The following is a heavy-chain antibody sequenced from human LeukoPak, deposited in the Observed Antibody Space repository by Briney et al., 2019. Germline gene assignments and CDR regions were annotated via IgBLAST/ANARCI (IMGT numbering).Heavy chain of an antibody. CDR2: ISGSGGST. D-gene: IGHD6-19*01. J-gene: IGHJ6*02. Sequence: GGSLRLSCAASGFTFSSYAMSWVRQAPGKGLEWVSAISGSGGSTYYADSVKGRFTISRDNSKNTLYLQVNSLRAEDTAVYYCAKHIAVAGYYYYYGMDVWGQGTTVTVSS. CDR3: AKHIAVAGYYYYYGMDV. V-gene: IGHV3-23*01. CDR1: GFTFSSYA.